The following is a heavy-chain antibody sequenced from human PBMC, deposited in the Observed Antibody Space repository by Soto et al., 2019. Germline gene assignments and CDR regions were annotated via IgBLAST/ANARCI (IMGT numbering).Heavy chain of an antibody. J-gene: IGHJ6*04. V-gene: IGHV3-66*01. Sequence: EEQLVGSGGGLVQPGGSLRLSCAASGLTVGRNYMSWVRQAPGKGLEWVSVSYSGDNTYYADSVKGRITTSRDKSKNTLLLQMNSLRAEDTAVYYCARDRGVGYCDGSSCYGLDIDVWGKGTTVTGSS. D-gene: IGHD2-2*01. CDR2: SYSGDNT. CDR1: GLTVGRNY. CDR3: ARDRGVGYCDGSSCYGLDIDV.